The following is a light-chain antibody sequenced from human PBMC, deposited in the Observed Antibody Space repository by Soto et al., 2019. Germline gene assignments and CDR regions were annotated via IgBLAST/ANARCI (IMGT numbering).Light chain of an antibody. CDR2: AAS. Sequence: AIRMTQSPSSFSSSTGDRVTITCRASQGISSYLAWYQQKPGKAPKLLIYAASTLQSGVPSRFSGSGSGTDFTLTISCLQSEDFATYYCHQYYSYLWTFGQGSKV. CDR1: QGISSY. V-gene: IGKV1-8*01. CDR3: HQYYSYLWT. J-gene: IGKJ1*01.